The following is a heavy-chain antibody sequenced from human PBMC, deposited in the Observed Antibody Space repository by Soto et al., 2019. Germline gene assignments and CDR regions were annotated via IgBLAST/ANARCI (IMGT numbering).Heavy chain of an antibody. CDR3: ARGDRGGSGSPASYYYSGGDV. Sequence: DVQLLESGGHWVQPGGSLRLSCSASGFTLSSYAMSWVRQAPGKGLEWVSSISAGGDMTYNSDSVRGRFTISRDNSNNALFLQMHNLRIEDTALYYCARGDRGGSGSPASYYYSGGDVWGQGAMVIVS. D-gene: IGHD3-10*01. CDR1: GFTLSSYA. J-gene: IGHJ6*02. CDR2: ISAGGDMT. V-gene: IGHV3-23*01.